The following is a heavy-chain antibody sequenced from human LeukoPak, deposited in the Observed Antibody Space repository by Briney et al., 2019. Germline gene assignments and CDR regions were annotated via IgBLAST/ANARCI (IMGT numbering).Heavy chain of an antibody. J-gene: IGHJ4*02. CDR2: IYYSGIT. Sequence: PSETLSLTCTVSGGSNSSGGYYWSWIRQHPGKGLEWIGYIYYSGITYYNPSLKGRITISVGTSKNQFSLKLRSVTAADTAVYYCARVIPRQNYGDYDNWGQGTLVTVSS. V-gene: IGHV4-31*03. CDR1: GGSNSSGGYY. CDR3: ARVIPRQNYGDYDN. D-gene: IGHD4-17*01.